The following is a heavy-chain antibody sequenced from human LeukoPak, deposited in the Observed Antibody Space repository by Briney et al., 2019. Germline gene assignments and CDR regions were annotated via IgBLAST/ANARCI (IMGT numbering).Heavy chain of an antibody. CDR1: GFTFSSYA. J-gene: IGHJ4*02. CDR3: AKGLLWFGELLLTPFDY. D-gene: IGHD3-10*01. Sequence: GGSLRLSCAASGFTFSSYAMSWVRQAPGKGLEWVSAISGSGGSTYYADSVKGRFTISRDNSKNTLYLQMNSLRAEDTAVYYCAKGLLWFGELLLTPFDYWGQGTLVTVSS. CDR2: ISGSGGST. V-gene: IGHV3-23*01.